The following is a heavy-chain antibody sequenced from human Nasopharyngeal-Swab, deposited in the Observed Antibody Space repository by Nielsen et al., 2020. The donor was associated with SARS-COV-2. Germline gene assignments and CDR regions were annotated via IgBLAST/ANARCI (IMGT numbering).Heavy chain of an antibody. V-gene: IGHV3-21*01. CDR3: ARDRGGGSYSDY. D-gene: IGHD2-15*01. CDR2: ITGSGGKT. Sequence: WIRQPPGKGLEWVSSITGSGGKTYYADSVKGRFTISRDNAKNSLYLQMNSLRAEDTAVYYCARDRGGGSYSDYWGQGTLVTVSS. J-gene: IGHJ4*02.